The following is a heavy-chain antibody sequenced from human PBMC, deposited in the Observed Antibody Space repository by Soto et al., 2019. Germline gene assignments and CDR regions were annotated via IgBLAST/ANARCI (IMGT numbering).Heavy chain of an antibody. CDR1: GYTFTGYY. D-gene: IGHD3-10*01. CDR3: ARAGRYYYGAGSSFYYYYYMDV. V-gene: IGHV1-2*04. CDR2: INPNSGGT. J-gene: IGHJ6*03. Sequence: GASVKVSCKASGYTFTGYYMHWVRQAPGQGLEWMGWINPNSGGTNYAQKFQGWVTMTRDTSISTAYMELSRLRSDDTAVYYCARAGRYYYGAGSSFYYYYYMDVWGKGTTVTVAS.